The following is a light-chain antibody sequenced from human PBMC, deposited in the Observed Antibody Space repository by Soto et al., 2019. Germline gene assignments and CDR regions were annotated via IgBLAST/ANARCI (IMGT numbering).Light chain of an antibody. CDR1: SSDVGGYNY. CDR3: CSYAGSYVV. V-gene: IGLV2-11*01. CDR2: DVS. J-gene: IGLJ2*01. Sequence: QSVLTQPRSASGSPGQSVTISCTGTSSDVGGYNYVSWYQQHPGKAPKLMIYDVSKRPSGVPDRFSGSKSGNTASLTISGLQAEDEADYYCCSYAGSYVVFGGGTKVTVL.